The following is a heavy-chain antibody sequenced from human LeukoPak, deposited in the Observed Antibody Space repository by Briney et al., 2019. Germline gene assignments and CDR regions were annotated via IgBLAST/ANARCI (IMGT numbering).Heavy chain of an antibody. CDR1: GFTFSNAW. J-gene: IGHJ4*02. CDR2: ISSSGSTI. V-gene: IGHV3-11*01. CDR3: ASRYGSGSYYPFDY. D-gene: IGHD3-10*01. Sequence: GGSLRLSCAASGFTFSNAWMSWVRQAPGKGLEWVSYISSSGSTIYYADSVKGRFTISRDNAKNSLYLQMNSLRAEDTAVYYCASRYGSGSYYPFDYWGQGTLVTVSS.